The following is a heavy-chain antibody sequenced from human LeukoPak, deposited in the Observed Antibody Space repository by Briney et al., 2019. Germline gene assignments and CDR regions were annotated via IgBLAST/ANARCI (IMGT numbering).Heavy chain of an antibody. V-gene: IGHV3-74*01. Sequence: GGSLRLSCAASGFTFSSYWMHWVRQAPGKGLVWVSRINSDGSSTSYADSVKGRFTISRDNAKNTLYLQMNSLRAEDTAVYYCARDGELYYYDSSGCYDYWGQGTLVTVSS. CDR2: INSDGSST. CDR1: GFTFSSYW. J-gene: IGHJ4*02. D-gene: IGHD3-22*01. CDR3: ARDGELYYYDSSGCYDY.